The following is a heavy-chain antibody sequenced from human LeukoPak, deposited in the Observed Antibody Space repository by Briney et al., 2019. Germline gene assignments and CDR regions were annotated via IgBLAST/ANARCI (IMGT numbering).Heavy chain of an antibody. CDR2: ISSSSSYM. Sequence: GGSLRLSCAASGFTFSSYSMNWVRQAPGKGLEWVSSISSSSSYMYYADSVKGRFTISRDNAKNSLYLQMNSLRAEDTAVYYCARGLRGQRAYYFDYWGQGTLVTVSS. J-gene: IGHJ4*02. V-gene: IGHV3-21*01. CDR3: ARGLRGQRAYYFDY. CDR1: GFTFSSYS.